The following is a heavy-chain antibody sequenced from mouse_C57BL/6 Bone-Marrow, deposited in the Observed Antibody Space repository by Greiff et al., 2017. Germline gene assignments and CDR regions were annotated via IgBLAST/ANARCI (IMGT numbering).Heavy chain of an antibody. CDR2: ISTYYGDA. V-gene: IGHV1-67*01. CDR1: GYTFTDYA. D-gene: IGHD1-1*01. Sequence: VKLMESGPELVRPGVSVKISCKGSGYTFTDYAMHWVKQSHAKSLEWIGVISTYYGDASYNQKFKDKATMTVDKSSSTAYMELARLTSEDSAVYYCARETTVVAPFAYWGQGTLVTVSA. CDR3: ARETTVVAPFAY. J-gene: IGHJ3*01.